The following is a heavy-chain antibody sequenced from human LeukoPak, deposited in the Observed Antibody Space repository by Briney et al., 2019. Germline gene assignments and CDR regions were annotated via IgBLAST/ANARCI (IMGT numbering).Heavy chain of an antibody. CDR1: GFTFNTYA. CDR2: ILGTGVST. V-gene: IGHV3-23*01. J-gene: IGHJ4*02. Sequence: GGSLRLSCAASGFTFNTYAVSWVRQAPGAGLEWVSSILGTGVSTYYADSVKGRFTISRDNSKNTLYLQINSLRAEDTAVYYCAKRDTIGWNYFDYWGQGTLVTVSS. CDR3: AKRDTIGWNYFDY. D-gene: IGHD6-19*01.